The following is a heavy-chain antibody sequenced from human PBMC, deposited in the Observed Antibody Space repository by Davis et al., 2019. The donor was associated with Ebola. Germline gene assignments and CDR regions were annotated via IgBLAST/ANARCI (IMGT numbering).Heavy chain of an antibody. CDR2: ISFDGRNK. CDR3: AKSTHPIYYYYYGIDV. J-gene: IGHJ6*04. D-gene: IGHD2-15*01. Sequence: GESLKISCAASGFTFSAYAMHWVRQPPGKGLEWVAMISFDGRNKYYADSVKGRFTISRDNSKGTLYLQMDSLRAEDTAVYYCAKSTHPIYYYYYGIDVWGKGNTVTVSS. V-gene: IGHV3-30-3*02. CDR1: GFTFSAYA.